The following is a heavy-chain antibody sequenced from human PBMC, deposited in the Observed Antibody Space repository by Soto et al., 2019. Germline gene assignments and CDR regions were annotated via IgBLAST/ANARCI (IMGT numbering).Heavy chain of an antibody. CDR3: AKGPDYGDYADWYFDL. Sequence: EVQLVESGGGLVQPGGSLRLSCAASGFTFSSYWMHWVRQAPGKGLVWVSAISGSGGSTYYADSVKGRFTISRDNSKNTLYLQMNSLRAEDTAVYYCAKGPDYGDYADWYFDLWGRGTLVTVSS. V-gene: IGHV3-23*04. CDR2: ISGSGGST. D-gene: IGHD4-17*01. J-gene: IGHJ2*01. CDR1: GFTFSSYW.